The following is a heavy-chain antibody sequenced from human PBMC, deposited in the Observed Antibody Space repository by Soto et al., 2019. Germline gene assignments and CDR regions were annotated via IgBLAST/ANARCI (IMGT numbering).Heavy chain of an antibody. CDR2: ISYDGSNK. V-gene: IGHV3-30*03. D-gene: IGHD4-17*01. CDR1: GFTFSSYG. Sequence: QVQLVESGGGVVQPGRSLRLSCAASGFTFSSYGMHWVRQAPGKGLEWVAVISYDGSNKYYADSVKGRFTISRDNSKNSLYLKMNSLRDEDTAVYYCAPWVGAFDYWGQGTLVTVSS. J-gene: IGHJ4*02. CDR3: APWVGAFDY.